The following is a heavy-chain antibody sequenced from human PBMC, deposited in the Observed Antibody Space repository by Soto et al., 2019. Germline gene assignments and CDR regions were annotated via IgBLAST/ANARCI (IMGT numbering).Heavy chain of an antibody. CDR3: ARATVYYYDSSGYPVNPPVDY. Sequence: SETLSLTCSVSGGSISTVDSTWIWHPPGKGLEWVGYIYYSGSTYYNPSLKSRVTISVDTSKNQFSLKLSSVTAADTAVYYCARATVYYYDSSGYPVNPPVDYWGQGTLVTVSS. CDR1: GGSISTVD. J-gene: IGHJ4*02. CDR2: IYYSGST. V-gene: IGHV4-59*06. D-gene: IGHD3-22*01.